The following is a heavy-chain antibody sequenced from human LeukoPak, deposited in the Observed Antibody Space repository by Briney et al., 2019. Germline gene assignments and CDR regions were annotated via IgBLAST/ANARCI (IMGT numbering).Heavy chain of an antibody. J-gene: IGHJ6*02. V-gene: IGHV3-23*01. CDR3: AKGRAYYDILWGQDGMDV. CDR1: GFTFSSYA. Sequence: SGGSLRLSCAASGFTFSSYAMSWVRQAPGKGLEWVSAISGSGGSTYYADSVKGRFTISRDNSKNTLYLQMNSLRAEDTAVYYCAKGRAYYDILWGQDGMDVWGQGTTVTVSS. CDR2: ISGSGGST. D-gene: IGHD3-9*01.